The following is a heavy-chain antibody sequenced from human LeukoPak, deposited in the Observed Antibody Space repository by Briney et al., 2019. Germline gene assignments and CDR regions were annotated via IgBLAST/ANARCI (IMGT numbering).Heavy chain of an antibody. CDR3: ARAVVPADEKNWFDS. J-gene: IGHJ5*01. CDR1: GGSLTAHY. D-gene: IGHD2-2*01. CDR2: IYYSGRT. V-gene: IGHV4-59*11. Sequence: MSSETLSLTCTVSGGSLTAHYWSWIRQPPGKELEWIGFIYYSGRTQYNPSLKSRVTMSVDTSKTHFSLRLSSMTAADAAVYYCARAVVPADEKNWFDSWGQGIWVTVSS.